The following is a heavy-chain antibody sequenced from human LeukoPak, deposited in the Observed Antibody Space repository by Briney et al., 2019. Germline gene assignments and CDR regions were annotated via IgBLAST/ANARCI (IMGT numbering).Heavy chain of an antibody. V-gene: IGHV3-15*01. Sequence: GGSLRLSCAASGLTFSKAWMSWVRQAPGKGLEWISRVKSKTDGGTIDYAAPVKGRFTLSRDDSQNMLYLQMNSLKVEDTAVYYCTTSDVWGKGTTVTVSS. CDR1: GLTFSKAW. CDR3: TTSDV. J-gene: IGHJ6*04. CDR2: VKSKTDGGTI.